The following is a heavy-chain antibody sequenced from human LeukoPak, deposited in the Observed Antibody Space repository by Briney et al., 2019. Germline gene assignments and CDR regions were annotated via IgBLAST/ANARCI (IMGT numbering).Heavy chain of an antibody. J-gene: IGHJ6*03. Sequence: GGSLRLSCAASGFTFSSYGMHWVRQAPGKGLEWVAFIRYDGRSKYYADSVKGRFTISRDNSKNTLYLQMNSLRAEDTAVYYCAKIYYDFWSGNYYYMDVWGKGTTVTVSS. CDR3: AKIYYDFWSGNYYYMDV. CDR1: GFTFSSYG. V-gene: IGHV3-30*02. CDR2: IRYDGRSK. D-gene: IGHD3-3*01.